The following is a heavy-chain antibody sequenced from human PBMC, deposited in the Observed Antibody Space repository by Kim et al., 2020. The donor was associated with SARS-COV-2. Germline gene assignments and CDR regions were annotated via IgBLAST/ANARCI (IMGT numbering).Heavy chain of an antibody. CDR1: GFTFSASA. D-gene: IGHD1-26*01. Sequence: GSLRLSCAASGFTFSASAMHWVRQASGRGLEWVGRIRSKTNNYATTYAASVKGRFTISRDDSRNTAYLQMNSLKMEDTAIYYCARVPPLVASYWDAFDIWGQGTMVTVSS. CDR2: IRSKTNNYAT. CDR3: ARVPPLVASYWDAFDI. J-gene: IGHJ3*02. V-gene: IGHV3-73*01.